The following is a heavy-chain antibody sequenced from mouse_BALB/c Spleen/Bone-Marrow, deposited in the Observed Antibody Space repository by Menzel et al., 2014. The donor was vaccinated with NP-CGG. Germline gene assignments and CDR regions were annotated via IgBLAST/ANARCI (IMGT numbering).Heavy chain of an antibody. J-gene: IGHJ2*01. D-gene: IGHD2-4*01. CDR2: ISSGGST. CDR1: GFTFSSYA. Sequence: EVQLKESGGGLVKPGGSLKLSCAASGFTFSSYAMSWVRQTPEKRLEWVASISSGGSTYYPDSVKGRFTISRDNARNILYLQMSSLRSEDTAMYYCARDDYDDQYYFDYWGQGTTLTVSS. CDR3: ARDDYDDQYYFDY. V-gene: IGHV5-6-5*01.